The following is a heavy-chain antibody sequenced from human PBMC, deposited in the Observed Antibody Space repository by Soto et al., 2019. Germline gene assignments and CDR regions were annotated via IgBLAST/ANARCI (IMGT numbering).Heavy chain of an antibody. D-gene: IGHD6-19*01. V-gene: IGHV1-8*01. CDR3: ARNTYSSGLFDP. CDR2: MNPNSGNT. J-gene: IGHJ5*02. CDR1: GYSFIDYD. Sequence: QVQLVQSGAEVKKPGASVKVSCKASGYSFIDYDINWVRQATGQGLEWMGWMNPNSGNTGYAQKFQGRVTLTRDTSIGTAYMELSRLKCEDTAVYYCARNTYSSGLFDPWGQGTLVTVSS.